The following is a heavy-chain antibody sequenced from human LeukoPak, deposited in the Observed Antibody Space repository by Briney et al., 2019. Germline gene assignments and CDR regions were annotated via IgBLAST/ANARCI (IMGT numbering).Heavy chain of an antibody. V-gene: IGHV3-21*01. CDR2: ISSSSSYI. J-gene: IGHJ4*02. CDR3: ARGASRADY. Sequence: GGSLRLSCAASGFTFRSYNMNWVRQAPGKRPEWVSSISSSSSYIYYADSVKGRFTISRDNAKNSLYLQMNSLRAEDTALYSCARGASRADYWGQGTLVTVSS. CDR1: GFTFRSYN.